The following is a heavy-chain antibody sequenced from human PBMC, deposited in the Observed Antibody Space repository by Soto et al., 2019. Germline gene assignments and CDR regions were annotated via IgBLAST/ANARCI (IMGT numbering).Heavy chain of an antibody. CDR3: ASFEQQLGWFDP. V-gene: IGHV4-59*01. CDR2: IYYSGST. D-gene: IGHD6-13*01. Sequence: SETLSLTCTVPGGSISSYYWIWIRQPPGKGLGWIGYIYYSGSTNYNPSLKSRVTISVDTSKNQFSLKLSSVTAADTAVYYCASFEQQLGWFDPWGQGTLVTVSS. CDR1: GGSISSYY. J-gene: IGHJ5*02.